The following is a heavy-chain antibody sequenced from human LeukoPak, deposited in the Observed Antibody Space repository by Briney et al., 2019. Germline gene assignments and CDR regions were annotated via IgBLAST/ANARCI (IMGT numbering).Heavy chain of an antibody. J-gene: IGHJ4*02. CDR3: ARYGYGANFDL. CDR2: IYFSGST. V-gene: IGHV4-61*02. Sequence: PSETLSLTCTVSGTSISGSNYYWAWIRQPAGNELEWIGRIYFSGSTNYNPSLKSRVTLSVHTSRNQFFLKLNSVTAADTAVYYCARYGYGANFDLWGQGTLVTVSS. D-gene: IGHD4/OR15-4a*01. CDR1: GTSISGSNYY.